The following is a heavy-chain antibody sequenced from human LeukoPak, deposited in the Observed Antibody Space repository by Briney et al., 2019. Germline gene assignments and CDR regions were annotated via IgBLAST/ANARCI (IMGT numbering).Heavy chain of an antibody. Sequence: GGSLRLSCAASGFTFSSYGMHWVRQAPGKGLEWVAFIRYDGSNKYYADSVKGRFTISRDNSKNTMYLQMDSLRAEDTAVYYCAKDYSKTSYYGSGTYYRPNWFDPWGQGTLVTVSS. CDR1: GFTFSSYG. CDR3: AKDYSKTSYYGSGTYYRPNWFDP. J-gene: IGHJ5*02. CDR2: IRYDGSNK. V-gene: IGHV3-30*02. D-gene: IGHD3-10*01.